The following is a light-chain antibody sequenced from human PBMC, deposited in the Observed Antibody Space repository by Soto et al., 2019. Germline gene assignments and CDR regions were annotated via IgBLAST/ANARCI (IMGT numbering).Light chain of an antibody. J-gene: IGLJ1*01. CDR1: SSDVGGYNY. Sequence: LTQPPSASGSPGQSVTISCTGTSSDVGGYNYVSWYQQHPGKAPKLMIYEVSKRPSGVPDRFSGSKSGNTASLTVSGLQAEDEADYYCSSYAGSNNFNVFGTGTKVTVL. CDR3: SSYAGSNNFNV. CDR2: EVS. V-gene: IGLV2-8*01.